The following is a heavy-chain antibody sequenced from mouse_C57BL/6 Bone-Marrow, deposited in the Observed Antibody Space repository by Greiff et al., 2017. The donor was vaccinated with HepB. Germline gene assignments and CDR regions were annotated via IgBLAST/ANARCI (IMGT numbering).Heavy chain of an antibody. J-gene: IGHJ4*01. CDR1: GFSLSTSGMG. CDR3: ARSFYAMDY. V-gene: IGHV8-12*01. Sequence: QVTLKESGPGILQSSQTLSLTCSFSGFSLSTSGMGVSWIRQPSGKGLEWLAHSYWDDDKRYNPSLKSRLTISKDTSRNQVFLKITSVDTADTATYYCARSFYAMDYWGQGTSVTVSS. CDR2: SYWDDDK.